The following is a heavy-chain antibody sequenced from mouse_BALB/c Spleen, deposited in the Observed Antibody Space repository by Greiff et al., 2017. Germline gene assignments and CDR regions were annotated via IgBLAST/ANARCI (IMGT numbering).Heavy chain of an antibody. CDR2: IDPSDSYT. CDR3: TREAY. V-gene: IGHV1S127*01. CDR1: GYTFTSYW. J-gene: IGHJ2*01. Sequence: QVQLQQPGAELVKPGASVKMSCKASGYTFTSYWMHWVKQRPGQGLEWIGVIDPSDSYTSYNQKFKGKATLTVDTSSSTAYMQLSSLTSEDSAVYYCTREAYWGQGTTLTVSS.